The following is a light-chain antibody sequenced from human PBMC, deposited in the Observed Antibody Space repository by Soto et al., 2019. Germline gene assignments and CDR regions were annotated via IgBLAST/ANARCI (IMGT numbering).Light chain of an antibody. J-gene: IGLJ3*02. CDR1: NIGSKN. V-gene: IGLV3-9*01. Sequence: SYELTQPLSVSVALGQTARITCGGNNIGSKNVHWYQQKPGQAPVLVIYRDSNRPSGIPERFSGSNSGNTATLTNSIAHDGGEADYYCQVWDSSAARVFGEGTKLTVL. CDR2: RDS. CDR3: QVWDSSAARV.